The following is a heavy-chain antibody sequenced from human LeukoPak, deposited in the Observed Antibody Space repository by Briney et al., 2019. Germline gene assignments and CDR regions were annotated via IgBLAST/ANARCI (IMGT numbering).Heavy chain of an antibody. Sequence: GGSLRLSCAASGFTFSSYAMHWVRQAPGEGLEWVAFISYGGSNKYYADSVKGRFTISRDNSRNTLYLQMNSLRAEDTAVYYCASELAYCGGDCYSAFDVWGQGTMVTVSS. J-gene: IGHJ3*01. CDR3: ASELAYCGGDCYSAFDV. CDR2: ISYGGSNK. CDR1: GFTFSSYA. V-gene: IGHV3-30*04. D-gene: IGHD2-21*02.